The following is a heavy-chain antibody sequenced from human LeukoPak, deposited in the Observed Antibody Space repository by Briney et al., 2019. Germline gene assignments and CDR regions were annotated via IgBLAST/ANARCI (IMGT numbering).Heavy chain of an antibody. CDR3: AKDRYCSSTRCYGDFDY. CDR1: RFTFSSYA. D-gene: IGHD2-2*01. Sequence: PGGSLRLSCAASRFTFSSYAMSWVRQAPGEGLEWVSVISGSGDSTFYADSVKGRFTISRDNSKNTLYLQMNSLRAEDTAVYYCAKDRYCSSTRCYGDFDYWGQGTLVTVSS. V-gene: IGHV3-23*01. J-gene: IGHJ4*02. CDR2: ISGSGDST.